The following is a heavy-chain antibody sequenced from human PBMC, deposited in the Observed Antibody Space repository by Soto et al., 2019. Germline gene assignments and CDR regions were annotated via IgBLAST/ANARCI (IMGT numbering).Heavy chain of an antibody. CDR2: ISSNGGST. J-gene: IGHJ4*02. Sequence: GSLRLSCSASGFTFSSYAMHWVRQAPGKGLEYVSAISSNGGSTYYADSVKGRFTISRDNSKDTLYLQMSSLRAEDTAVYYCVKSDIAVAGPYFDYWGQGTLVTVSS. V-gene: IGHV3-64D*08. CDR1: GFTFSSYA. CDR3: VKSDIAVAGPYFDY. D-gene: IGHD6-19*01.